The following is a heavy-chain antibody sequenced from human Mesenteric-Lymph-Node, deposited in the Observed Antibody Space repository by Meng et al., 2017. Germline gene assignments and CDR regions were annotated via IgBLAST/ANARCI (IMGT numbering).Heavy chain of an antibody. CDR3: ARGRKGPGSGFLDY. V-gene: IGHV1-8*01. CDR1: EYTFTSYD. CDR2: MNPKSGNT. D-gene: IGHD3-10*01. J-gene: IGHJ4*02. Sequence: GAGLKKPGASVKVSCEASEYTFTSYDINWVRQAAGQGIEWMGWMNPKSGNTGYAQIFQGRVTMTRNTSTNTAYMELSSLRSDDTAVYYCARGRKGPGSGFLDYWGQGSLVTVSS.